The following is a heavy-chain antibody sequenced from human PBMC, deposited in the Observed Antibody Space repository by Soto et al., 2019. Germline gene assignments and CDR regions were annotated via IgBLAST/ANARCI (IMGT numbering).Heavy chain of an antibody. CDR1: GFTVSSNY. D-gene: IGHD6-19*01. J-gene: IGHJ4*02. V-gene: IGHV3-53*02. CDR2: VYSGDTT. CDR3: ARGFRDSSGWYYFDY. Sequence: EVQLVETGGGLIQPGGSLRLSCAASGFTVSSNYLSWVRQAPGKGLEWVSLVYSGDTTYYADSVKGRFTISRDSSKNTRYLKINNLSAADTAVYYCARGFRDSSGWYYFDYWGPGTLVTVSS.